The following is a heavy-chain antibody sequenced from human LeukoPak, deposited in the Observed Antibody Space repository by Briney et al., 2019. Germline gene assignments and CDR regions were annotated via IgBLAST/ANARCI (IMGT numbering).Heavy chain of an antibody. Sequence: PSETLSLTCTVSGGSISSGDYYWSWIRQPPGTGLEWIGYIYYSGSTYYNPSLKSRVTISVDTSKNQFSLKLSSVTAADTAVYYCARTRSENYGGNSLFFYFDYWGQGTLVTVSS. CDR3: ARTRSENYGGNSLFFYFDY. CDR2: IYYSGST. CDR1: GGSISSGDYY. J-gene: IGHJ4*02. V-gene: IGHV4-30-4*01. D-gene: IGHD4-23*01.